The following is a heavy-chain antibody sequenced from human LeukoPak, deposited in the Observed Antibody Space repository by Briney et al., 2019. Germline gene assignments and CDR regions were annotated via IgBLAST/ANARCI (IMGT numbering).Heavy chain of an antibody. V-gene: IGHV3-30*18. CDR2: ISYDGSNK. CDR3: AKSGYSYGGIDY. J-gene: IGHJ4*02. CDR1: GFTFSSYG. Sequence: GGSLRLSCAASGFTFSSYGMHWVRQAPGTGLEWVAVISYDGSNKYYADSVKGRFTFSRDNSKNTLYLQMNSLRAEDTAVYYCAKSGYSYGGIDYWGQGTLVTVSS. D-gene: IGHD5-18*01.